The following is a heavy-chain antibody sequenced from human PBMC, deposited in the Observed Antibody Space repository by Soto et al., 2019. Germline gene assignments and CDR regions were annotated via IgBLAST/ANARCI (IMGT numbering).Heavy chain of an antibody. D-gene: IGHD3-9*01. CDR3: ARPYYDILTGPAGWFDP. V-gene: IGHV4-39*01. J-gene: IGHJ5*02. CDR1: GGSISSSSYY. CDR2: IYYSGST. Sequence: QLQLQESGPGLVKPSETLSLTCTVSGGSISSSSYYWGWIRQHPGKGLEWIGSIYYSGSTYYNPSLEGRVTVSGDTSKNQFSLKLSSVTAADTAVYYCARPYYDILTGPAGWFDPWGQGTLVTVSS.